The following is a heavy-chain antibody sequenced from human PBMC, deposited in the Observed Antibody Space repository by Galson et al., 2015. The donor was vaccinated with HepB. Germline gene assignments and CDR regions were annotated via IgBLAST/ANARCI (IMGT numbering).Heavy chain of an antibody. D-gene: IGHD3-22*01. CDR1: GYTFTSYA. CDR2: INPSGGST. J-gene: IGHJ4*02. CDR3: ARQYYYDSSGYFPFDY. V-gene: IGHV1-46*03. Sequence: SVKVSCKASGYTFTSYAINWVRQAPGQGLEWMGIINPSGGSTSYAQKFQGRVTMTRDTSTSTVYMELSSLRSEDTAVYYCARQYYYDSSGYFPFDYWGQGTLVTVSS.